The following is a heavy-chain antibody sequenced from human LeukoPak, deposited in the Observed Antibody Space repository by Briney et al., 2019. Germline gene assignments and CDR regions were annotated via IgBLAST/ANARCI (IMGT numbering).Heavy chain of an antibody. Sequence: SETLSLTCTVSGGSISSYYWSWIRQPPGKGLEWIGEINHSGSTNYNPSLKSRVTISVDTSKNQFSLKLSSVTAADTAVYYCAGRYSFDAFDIWGQGAMVTVSS. CDR3: AGRYSFDAFDI. J-gene: IGHJ3*02. V-gene: IGHV4-34*01. D-gene: IGHD5-18*01. CDR1: GGSISSYY. CDR2: INHSGST.